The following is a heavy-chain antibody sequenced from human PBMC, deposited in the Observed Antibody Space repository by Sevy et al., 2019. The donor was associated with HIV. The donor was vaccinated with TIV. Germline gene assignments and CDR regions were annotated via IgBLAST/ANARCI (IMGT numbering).Heavy chain of an antibody. CDR2: ISFDGSNK. CDR1: GFTFSSYA. Sequence: GGSLRLSCAASGFTFSSYAMHWVRQAPGKGLEWVAVISFDGSNKYYADSVKGRFTISRDNSKNTPYLQMNSLRAEDTAAYSCARERYYYDSRGYYTHRTGFDYWGQGTLVTVSS. J-gene: IGHJ4*02. V-gene: IGHV3-30-3*01. D-gene: IGHD3-22*01. CDR3: ARERYYYDSRGYYTHRTGFDY.